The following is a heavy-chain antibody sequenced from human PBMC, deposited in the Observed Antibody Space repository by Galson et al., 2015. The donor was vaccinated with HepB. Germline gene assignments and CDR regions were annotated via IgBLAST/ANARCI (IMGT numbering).Heavy chain of an antibody. CDR2: TYYRSKWYN. Sequence: CAISGDSVSRKSTAWNWIRQSPSRGLEWLGRTYYRSKWYNDYAVSVKSQITINPDTSKNQFSLQLNSVTPEDTAVYYCARWRHDSGGFDYWSQGALVTVSS. V-gene: IGHV6-1*01. D-gene: IGHD4-23*01. CDR1: GDSVSRKSTA. CDR3: ARWRHDSGGFDY. J-gene: IGHJ4*02.